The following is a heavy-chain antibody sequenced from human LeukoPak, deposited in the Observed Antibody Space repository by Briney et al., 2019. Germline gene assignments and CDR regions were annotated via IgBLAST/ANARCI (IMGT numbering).Heavy chain of an antibody. CDR3: ARDFGY. J-gene: IGHJ4*02. D-gene: IGHD3-10*01. CDR2: ISSSTLKI. V-gene: IGHV3-23*01. CDR1: GFTFSKYA. Sequence: GGSLRLSRAASGFTFSKYAMTWVRQAPGKGLEWVSAISSSTLKIYYADSVKGRFTISRDNSKNTLYLEMDGLRPDDTAVYYCARDFGYWGQGTLVTVSS.